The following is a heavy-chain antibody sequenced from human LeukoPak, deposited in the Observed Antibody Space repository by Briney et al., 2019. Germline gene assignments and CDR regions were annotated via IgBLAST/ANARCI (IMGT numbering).Heavy chain of an antibody. J-gene: IGHJ6*03. CDR2: IYYSGST. Sequence: SETLSLTCTVSGGSISSSDYYWAWIRQPPGEGLEWIGSIYYSGSTYYNPSVKSGFSISVDTSKNQFSLRLSSVTAADTAVYYCARDLHDYYYFYMDVWGKGTTVTVSS. CDR3: ARDLHDYYYFYMDV. CDR1: GGSISSSDYY. V-gene: IGHV4-39*07.